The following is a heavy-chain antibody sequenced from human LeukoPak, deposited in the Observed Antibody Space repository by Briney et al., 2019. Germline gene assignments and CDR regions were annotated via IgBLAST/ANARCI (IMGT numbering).Heavy chain of an antibody. J-gene: IGHJ4*02. V-gene: IGHV4-31*03. CDR3: ARINWNPDY. D-gene: IGHD1-1*01. CDR2: IRYSGSS. CDR1: GGSISGGGYY. Sequence: PSETLSLTCTLSGGSISGGGYYWSWIRQPPGKGLEWIGYIRYSGSSYSTPSLKSRLTFSADTSKNQFSLKLSSVTAADTAVYYCARINWNPDYWGQGTLVTVSS.